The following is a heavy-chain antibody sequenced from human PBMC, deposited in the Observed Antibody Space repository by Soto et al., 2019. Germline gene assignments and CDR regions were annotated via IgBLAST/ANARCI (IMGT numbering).Heavy chain of an antibody. CDR2: IIHSGST. V-gene: IGHV4-4*02. CDR3: ATVPRYCSGTTCYLDS. J-gene: IGHJ4*02. D-gene: IGHD2-2*01. Sequence: QVQLQESGPGLVKPSGTLSLTCAVSGGSINSNNWWTWVRQPPGKGLEWIGEIIHSGSTNYNPSRKSRVTMSVDESKHQFSLKLNSVTAADTAVYYCATVPRYCSGTTCYLDSWGRGTLVTVSS. CDR1: GGSINSNNW.